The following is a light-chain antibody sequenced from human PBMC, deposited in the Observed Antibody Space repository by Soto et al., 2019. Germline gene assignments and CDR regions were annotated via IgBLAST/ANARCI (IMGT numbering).Light chain of an antibody. J-gene: IGLJ1*01. CDR2: DVN. CDR3: SSLTSSSTLYV. V-gene: IGLV2-14*03. Sequence: QSALTQPASVSGSPGQSITISCTGTSSDVGSYNYVSWYQHHPGKAPKLMIYDVNNRPSGVSNRFSGSKSGNAASLTISGLHTEEEADYYCSSLTSSSTLYVFGTGTKLTVL. CDR1: SSDVGSYNY.